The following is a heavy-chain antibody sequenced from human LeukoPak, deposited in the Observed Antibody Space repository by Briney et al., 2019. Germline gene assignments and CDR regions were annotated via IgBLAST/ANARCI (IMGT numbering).Heavy chain of an antibody. CDR3: ARDHCYYLCRTDYYYYGMDV. J-gene: IGHJ6*02. Sequence: GSLILSFAASGFTFSSYAMHWVRPAPGKGLEGVAVISYDGSNKYYADSVKGRFTISRDNSKNTLYLQMNSLRAEDTAAYYCARDHCYYLCRTDYYYYGMDVWGQGTTVTVSS. CDR2: ISYDGSNK. D-gene: IGHD1-26*01. CDR1: GFTFSSYA. V-gene: IGHV3-30-3*01.